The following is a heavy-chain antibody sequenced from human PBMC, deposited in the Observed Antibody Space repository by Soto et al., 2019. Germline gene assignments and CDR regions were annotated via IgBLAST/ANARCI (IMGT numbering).Heavy chain of an antibody. D-gene: IGHD1-26*01. CDR2: IYHSGST. J-gene: IGHJ6*02. CDR3: GRVSGSYYYGMDV. CDR1: CGNSSSRNW. V-gene: IGHV4-4*02. Sequence: SVTLSLTCAVACGNSSSRNWWRLVIQPPGKGLEWIGEIYHSGSTNYNPSLKSRVTISVDKSKNQFSLKLSSVIAADTAVYYCGRVSGSYYYGMDVWGQGTTVTV.